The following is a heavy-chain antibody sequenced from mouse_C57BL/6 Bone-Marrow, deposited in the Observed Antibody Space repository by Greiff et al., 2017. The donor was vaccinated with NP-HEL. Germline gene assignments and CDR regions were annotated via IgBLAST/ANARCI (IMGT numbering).Heavy chain of an antibody. CDR2: IYPRDGST. J-gene: IGHJ1*03. Sequence: VRVVESDAELVKPGASVKISCKVSGYTFTDHTIHWMKQRPEQGLEWIGYIYPRDGSTKYNEKFKGKATLTADKSSSTAYMQLNSLTSEDSAVDFCARLIYDGSNRGYFDVWGTGTTVTVSS. D-gene: IGHD2-3*01. CDR1: GYTFTDHT. CDR3: ARLIYDGSNRGYFDV. V-gene: IGHV1-78*01.